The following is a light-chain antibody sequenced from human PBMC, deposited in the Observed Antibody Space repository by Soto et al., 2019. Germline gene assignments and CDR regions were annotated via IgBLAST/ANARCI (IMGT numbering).Light chain of an antibody. Sequence: QSVLTQPPSASGSPGQSVTISCTGTSSDVGGYNFVSWYQQHPGKAPKLMIYDVNKRPSGVPDRFSGSKSGNTASLTVSGLQAEDEADYYCGSIASSNNFVFGTGTRVTVL. CDR1: SSDVGGYNF. V-gene: IGLV2-8*01. CDR2: DVN. CDR3: GSIASSNNFV. J-gene: IGLJ1*01.